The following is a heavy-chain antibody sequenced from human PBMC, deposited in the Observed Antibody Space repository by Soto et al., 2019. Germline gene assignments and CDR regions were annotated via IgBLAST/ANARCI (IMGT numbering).Heavy chain of an antibody. CDR1: GGSISSSSYY. CDR2: IYYSGST. J-gene: IGHJ6*02. Sequence: ETLSLTCTVSGGSISSSSYYWGWIRQPPGKGLEWIGSIYYSGSTYYNPSLKSRVTISVDTSKNQFSLKLSSVTAADTAVYYCARLGEQQLVRLYYYYYGMDVWGQGTTVTVSS. D-gene: IGHD6-13*01. V-gene: IGHV4-39*01. CDR3: ARLGEQQLVRLYYYYYGMDV.